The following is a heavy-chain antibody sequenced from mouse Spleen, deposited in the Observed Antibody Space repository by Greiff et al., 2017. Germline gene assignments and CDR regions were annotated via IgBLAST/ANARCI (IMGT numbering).Heavy chain of an antibody. CDR2: INPSTGYT. V-gene: IGHV1-7*01. CDR1: GYTFTSYW. Sequence: VQLQQSGAELAKPGASVKMSCKASGYTFTSYWMHWVKQRPGQGLEWIGYINPSTGYTEYNQKFKDKATLTADKSSSTAYMQLSSLTSEDSAVYYCARHYRYDPGYWYFDVWGAGTTVTVSS. J-gene: IGHJ1*01. D-gene: IGHD2-14*01. CDR3: ARHYRYDPGYWYFDV.